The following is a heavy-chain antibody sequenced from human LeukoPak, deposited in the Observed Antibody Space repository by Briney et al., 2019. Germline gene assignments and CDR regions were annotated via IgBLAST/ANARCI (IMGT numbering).Heavy chain of an antibody. CDR1: GFSFSNYF. CDR2: ITNSGRST. D-gene: IGHD1-26*01. J-gene: IGHJ4*02. Sequence: GGSLRLSCEASGFSFSNYFMSWIRQAPGKGQEWVSYITNSGRSTNYADAVKGRFTISRDNAKKSVYLEMTDLRAEDTAVYYCAREASGNYHVFDSWGQGTLVTVSS. V-gene: IGHV3-11*04. CDR3: AREASGNYHVFDS.